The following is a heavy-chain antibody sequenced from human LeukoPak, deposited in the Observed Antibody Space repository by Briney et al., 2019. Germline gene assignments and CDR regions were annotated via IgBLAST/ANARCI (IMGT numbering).Heavy chain of an antibody. CDR2: IYTSGST. D-gene: IGHD3-3*01. CDR1: GGSISSGSYY. J-gene: IGHJ4*02. Sequence: SQTLSLTCTVSGGSISSGSYYWSWIRQPAGKGLEWIGRIYTSGSTNYNPSLKSRVIISVDTSKNQFSLKLSSVTAADTAVYYCAREGYDFWSGRPGYYFDYWGQGTLVTVSS. V-gene: IGHV4-61*02. CDR3: AREGYDFWSGRPGYYFDY.